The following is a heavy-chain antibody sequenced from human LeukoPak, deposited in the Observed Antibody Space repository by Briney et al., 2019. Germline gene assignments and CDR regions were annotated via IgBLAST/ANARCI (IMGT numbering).Heavy chain of an antibody. CDR3: TKDRSYGRSYSDY. D-gene: IGHD5-18*01. CDR2: IYSGGST. Sequence: GGSLRLSCAVSGFTVSNDYMSWVRQAPGKGLEWVSVIYSGGSTYCADSVKGRFTISRDNSKNTLYLQMNSLRIEDTAVYYCTKDRSYGRSYSDYWGQGTLVTVAS. J-gene: IGHJ4*02. CDR1: GFTVSNDY. V-gene: IGHV3-66*02.